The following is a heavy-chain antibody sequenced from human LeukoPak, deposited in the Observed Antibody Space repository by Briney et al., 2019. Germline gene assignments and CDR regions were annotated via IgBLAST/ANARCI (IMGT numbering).Heavy chain of an antibody. D-gene: IGHD3-3*01. CDR3: AREEGMRGYDFWSGEPDDC. Sequence: ASVKVSCKASGYTFTGYYMHWVRQAPGQGLEWMGWINPNSGGTNYAQKFQGRVTMTRDTSISTAYMELSRLRSDDTAVYYCAREEGMRGYDFWSGEPDDCWGQGTLVTVSS. J-gene: IGHJ4*02. V-gene: IGHV1-2*02. CDR2: INPNSGGT. CDR1: GYTFTGYY.